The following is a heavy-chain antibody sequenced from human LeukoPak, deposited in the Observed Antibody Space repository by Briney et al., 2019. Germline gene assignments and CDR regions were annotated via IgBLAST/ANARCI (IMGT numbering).Heavy chain of an antibody. CDR3: ARGPKLGLNTLDAFDI. D-gene: IGHD7-27*01. V-gene: IGHV3-48*03. CDR1: GFTFSSYE. J-gene: IGHJ3*02. CDR2: ISSSGSTI. Sequence: GGSLRLSCAASGFTFSSYEMNWVRQAPGKGLEWVSYISSSGSTIYYADSVKGRFTISRDNAKNSLYLQMNSLRAEDTAVYYCARGPKLGLNTLDAFDIWGQGTMVTVSS.